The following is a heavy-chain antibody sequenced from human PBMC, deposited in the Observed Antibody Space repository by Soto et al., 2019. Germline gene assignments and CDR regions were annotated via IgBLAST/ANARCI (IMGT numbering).Heavy chain of an antibody. V-gene: IGHV3-7*03. CDR1: GFTFSSYW. J-gene: IGHJ4*02. Sequence: GGSLKLSCAASGFTFSSYWMSWVRQAPGKGLEWVANIKQDGSEKYYVDSVKGRFTISRDNAKNSLYLQMNSLRAEDTAVYYCATYYYRSGSYYREYYFDYWGQGTLVTVSS. CDR2: IKQDGSEK. D-gene: IGHD3-10*01. CDR3: ATYYYRSGSYYREYYFDY.